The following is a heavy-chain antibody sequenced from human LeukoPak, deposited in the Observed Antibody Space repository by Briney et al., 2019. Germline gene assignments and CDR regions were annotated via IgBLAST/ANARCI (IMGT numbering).Heavy chain of an antibody. CDR2: ITSNGGST. V-gene: IGHV3-64*04. J-gene: IGHJ4*02. CDR1: GFTFSSYA. Sequence: PGGSLRLSCSASGFTFSSYAMNWVRQAPGKGLEYVSAITSNGGSTYYADSVKGRFTISRDDSKNTMYLQMNSLKIEDTAVYYCTAPFGERDQNWGRGTLVTVSS. D-gene: IGHD3-10*01. CDR3: TAPFGERDQN.